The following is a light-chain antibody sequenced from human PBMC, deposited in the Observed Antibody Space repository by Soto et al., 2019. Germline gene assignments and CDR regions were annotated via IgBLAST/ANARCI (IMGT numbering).Light chain of an antibody. J-gene: IGKJ4*02. CDR1: QSFSSSF. CDR2: GAS. CDR3: QQHSSSPST. Sequence: EIVLTQSPATLSLSPGERATLSCRASQSFSSSFLAWYQQKPGQAPRLLIYGASTRATGIPARFSGSGSGTEFTLTINSLQPEDFAVYHCQQHSSSPSTFGGGTKVDIK. V-gene: IGKV3-20*01.